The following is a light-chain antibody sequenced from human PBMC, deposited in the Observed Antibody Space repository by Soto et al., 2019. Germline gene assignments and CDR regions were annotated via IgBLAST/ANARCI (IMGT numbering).Light chain of an antibody. Sequence: QAVVTQEPSVTVSPGGTVTLTCGSSTGLVTRGHWPYWFQQKPGQAPRPIIYDTTTKGSWTPARFSGSLLGGKAALTLSGALPEDEGDYYCLLSYGPPWVFGGGTKLTVL. V-gene: IGLV7-46*01. CDR1: TGLVTRGHW. J-gene: IGLJ3*02. CDR3: LLSYGPPWV. CDR2: DTT.